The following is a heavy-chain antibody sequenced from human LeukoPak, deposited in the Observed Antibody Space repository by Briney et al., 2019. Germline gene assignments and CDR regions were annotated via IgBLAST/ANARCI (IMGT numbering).Heavy chain of an antibody. D-gene: IGHD3-9*01. CDR2: ISNDGSNR. CDR1: GFTFSSYG. CDR3: ARGGYYDILTGYSFYGMDV. J-gene: IGHJ6*02. Sequence: PGGSLGLSCAASGFTFSSYGMHWVRQAPGKGLEWVAVISNDGSNRYNADSVKGRFTISRDNSKKTLYLQMNSLRAEDSAVYYCARGGYYDILTGYSFYGMDVWGQGTTVTVSS. V-gene: IGHV3-33*01.